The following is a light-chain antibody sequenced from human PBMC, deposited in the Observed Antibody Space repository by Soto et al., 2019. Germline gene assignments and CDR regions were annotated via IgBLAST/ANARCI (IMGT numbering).Light chain of an antibody. CDR2: WAT. J-gene: IGKJ4*01. V-gene: IGKV4-1*01. CDR1: QSVFYNSKNRNH. Sequence: DIVMTQSPDSLAVSLGERATINCKSNQSVFYNSKNRNHLSWYQQKPGQPPKLLIYWATTRESGVPDRFSGSGSGTDFTLTVSGLQAEDVAIYYCHQFFRSPITFGGGTKVDIK. CDR3: HQFFRSPIT.